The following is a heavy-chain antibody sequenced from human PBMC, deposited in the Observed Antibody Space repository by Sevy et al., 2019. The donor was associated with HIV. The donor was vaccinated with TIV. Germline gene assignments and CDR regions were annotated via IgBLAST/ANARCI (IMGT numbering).Heavy chain of an antibody. CDR2: ISGSSSTI. J-gene: IGHJ4*02. V-gene: IGHV3-48*01. D-gene: IGHD6-19*01. Sequence: GGSLRLSCAASGFTFSSYSMNWVRQPPGKGLEWVSYISGSSSTIYYADSVKGRFTISRNNAKNSLYLQMNSLRADDTAVSYCARDPIAVAGTLNYFDYWGQGTLVTVSS. CDR3: ARDPIAVAGTLNYFDY. CDR1: GFTFSSYS.